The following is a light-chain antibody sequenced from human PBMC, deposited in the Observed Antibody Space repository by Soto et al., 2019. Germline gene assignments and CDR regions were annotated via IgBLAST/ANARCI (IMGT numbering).Light chain of an antibody. J-gene: IGKJ1*01. CDR2: VAS. CDR1: QSVSTS. Sequence: EVVLTQSPATLSVSPGERATLSCRASQSVSTSLAWYQQKPGQAPRLLIFVASTRATGIPARFSGSGSGTEFTLTISSLQSEDFAVYYCQQDYNWPLTVGQGTKVEIK. CDR3: QQDYNWPLT. V-gene: IGKV3-15*01.